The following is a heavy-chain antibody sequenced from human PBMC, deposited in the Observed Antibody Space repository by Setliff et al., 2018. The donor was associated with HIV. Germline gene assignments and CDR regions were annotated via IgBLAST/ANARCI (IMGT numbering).Heavy chain of an antibody. V-gene: IGHV5-51*01. CDR1: GYSFTSFW. Sequence: GESLKISCKGSGYSFTSFWIAWARQMPGKGLEWMGIIYPGDSDTRYSPSFQGQVTISADKSISTAYLQWISLEASDTAMYCCARRETPAGCSTTNCYIYGFDIWGQGTRVTVSS. J-gene: IGHJ3*02. CDR2: IYPGDSDT. D-gene: IGHD2-2*02. CDR3: ARRETPAGCSTTNCYIYGFDI.